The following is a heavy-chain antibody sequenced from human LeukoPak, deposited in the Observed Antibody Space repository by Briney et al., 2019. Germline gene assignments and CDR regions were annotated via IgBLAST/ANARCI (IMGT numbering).Heavy chain of an antibody. V-gene: IGHV3-66*01. CDR3: AREDRWMGGFDY. CDR1: GFTVSSDY. D-gene: IGHD2-15*01. CDR2: IYIADTT. Sequence: GGSLRLSCAAAGFTVSSDYMTWVRQAPGEGLEWVSIIYIADTTYYADSVRGRFTISRNNSKNTLYLQMDSLRAKDSSVSYCAREDRWMGGFDYCGQGTRVTVSS. J-gene: IGHJ4*02.